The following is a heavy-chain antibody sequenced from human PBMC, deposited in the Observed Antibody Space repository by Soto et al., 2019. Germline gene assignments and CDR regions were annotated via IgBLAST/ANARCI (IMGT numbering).Heavy chain of an antibody. J-gene: IGHJ4*02. CDR2: IYYSGST. CDR1: GGSVSSGSYY. CDR3: ARGGLWFGELPFDY. Sequence: QVQLQESGPGLVKPSETLSLTCTVSGGSVSSGSYYWSWIRQPPGKGLEWIGYIYYSGSTNYNPSRKSRVTISVDTSKNQFSLKLSSVTAADTAVYYCARGGLWFGELPFDYWGQGTLVTVSS. V-gene: IGHV4-61*01. D-gene: IGHD3-10*01.